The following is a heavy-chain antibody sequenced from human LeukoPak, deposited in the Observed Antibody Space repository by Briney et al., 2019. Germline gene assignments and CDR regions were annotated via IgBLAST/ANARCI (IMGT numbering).Heavy chain of an antibody. J-gene: IGHJ5*02. CDR2: IYHSGST. CDR3: ARQVYCSSTSCSELDWFDP. Sequence: PSETLSLTCAVSGGSISSGGYSWSWIRQPPGKGLEWIGYIYHSGSTYYNPSLKSRVTISVDRSKNQFSLKLSSVTAADTAVYYCARQVYCSSTSCSELDWFDPWGQGTLSPSPQ. CDR1: GGSISSGGYS. D-gene: IGHD2-2*01. V-gene: IGHV4-30-2*01.